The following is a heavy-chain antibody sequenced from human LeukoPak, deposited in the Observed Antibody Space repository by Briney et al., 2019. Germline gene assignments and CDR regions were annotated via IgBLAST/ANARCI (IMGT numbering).Heavy chain of an antibody. CDR1: GGSFSGYY. CDR2: INHSGST. J-gene: IGHJ4*02. Sequence: SETLSLTCAVYGGSFSGYYWSWIRQPPGKGLEWIGEINHSGSTNYNPSLKSRVTISVDTSKNQFSLKLSSVTAADTAVYYCAREIAAAGTVDYWGQGTLVSVSS. D-gene: IGHD6-13*01. V-gene: IGHV4-34*01. CDR3: AREIAAAGTVDY.